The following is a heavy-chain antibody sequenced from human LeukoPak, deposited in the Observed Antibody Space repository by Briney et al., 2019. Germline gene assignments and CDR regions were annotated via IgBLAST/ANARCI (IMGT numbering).Heavy chain of an antibody. CDR3: ARVETRLWYYMDV. V-gene: IGHV3-7*01. J-gene: IGHJ6*03. CDR1: GFTFSSYW. CDR2: IKQDGSEK. Sequence: PGGSLRVSCAASGFTFSSYWMTWVRQAPGKGLEWVANIKQDGSEKYYAGPVKGRFTISRDNAKNSLYLQMNSLRAEDTAVYYCARVETRLWYYMDVWGKGTTVTVSS. D-gene: IGHD3-16*01.